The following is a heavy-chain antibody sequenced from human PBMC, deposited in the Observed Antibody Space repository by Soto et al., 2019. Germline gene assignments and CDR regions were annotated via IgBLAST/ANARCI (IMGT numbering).Heavy chain of an antibody. CDR3: ARDRGYTGMDV. CDR2: IYYSGST. D-gene: IGHD3-10*01. Sequence: SETLSLTCTVSGGSVSSGSYDWSWIRQPPGKGLEWIGYIYYSGSTNYNPSLKSRVTISVDTSKNQFSLKLSSVTAADTAVYYCARDRGYTGMDVWGQGTTVTVSS. J-gene: IGHJ6*02. V-gene: IGHV4-61*01. CDR1: GGSVSSGSYD.